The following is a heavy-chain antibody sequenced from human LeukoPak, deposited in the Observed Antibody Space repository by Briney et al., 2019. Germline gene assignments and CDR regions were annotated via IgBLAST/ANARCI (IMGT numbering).Heavy chain of an antibody. J-gene: IGHJ4*02. CDR1: GFTFSSYG. D-gene: IGHD2-21*02. CDR2: ISYDGSNK. Sequence: GGSLRLSCAASGFTFSSYGMHWVRQAPGKGLEWVAVISYDGSNKYYADSVKGRFTISRDNSKNTLYLQMNSLRAEDTAVYYCAKDKGSVETATLGLDYWGQGTLVTVSS. CDR3: AKDKGSVETATLGLDY. V-gene: IGHV3-30*18.